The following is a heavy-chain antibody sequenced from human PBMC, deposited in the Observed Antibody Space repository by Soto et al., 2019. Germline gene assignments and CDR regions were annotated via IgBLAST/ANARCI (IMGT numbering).Heavy chain of an antibody. CDR1: GFTFSSYA. CDR2: ISGSGGST. J-gene: IGHJ4*02. D-gene: IGHD3-22*01. Sequence: AGGSLRLSCAASGFTFSSYAMSWVRQAPGKGLEWVSAISGSGGSTYYADSVKGRFTISRDNSKNTLYLQMNSRRAEDTAVYYCAKPSSSGFTYSFDYWGQGTLVTVSS. CDR3: AKPSSSGFTYSFDY. V-gene: IGHV3-23*01.